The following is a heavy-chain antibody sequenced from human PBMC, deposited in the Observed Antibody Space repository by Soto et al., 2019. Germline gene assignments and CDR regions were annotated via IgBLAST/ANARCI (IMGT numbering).Heavy chain of an antibody. CDR2: ISSTTNYI. CDR3: ARESEDLTSNFDY. V-gene: IGHV3-21*06. Sequence: VRQAPGKGLEWVSSISSTTNYIYYGDSMKGRFTISRDNAKNSLYLEMNSLRAEDTAVYYCARESEDLTSNFDYWGQGTLVTSP. J-gene: IGHJ4*02.